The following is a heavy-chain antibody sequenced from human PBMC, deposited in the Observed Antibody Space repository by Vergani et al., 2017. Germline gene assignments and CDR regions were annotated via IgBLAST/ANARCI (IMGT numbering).Heavy chain of an antibody. CDR1: GGTFSSYA. V-gene: IGHV1-69*01. CDR3: ARAKKATTGWGYYYYYYMDV. CDR2: IIPIFGTA. D-gene: IGHD4-11*01. J-gene: IGHJ6*03. Sequence: QVQLVQSGAEVKKPGSSVKVSCKASGGTFSSYAISWVRQAPGQGLEWMGGIIPIFGTANYAQKFQGRVTITADESTSTAYMELSSLRSEDTAVYYCARAKKATTGWGYYYYYYMDVWGKGTTVTVS.